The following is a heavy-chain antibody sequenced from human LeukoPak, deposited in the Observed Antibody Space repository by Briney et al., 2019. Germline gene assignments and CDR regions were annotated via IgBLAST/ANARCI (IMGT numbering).Heavy chain of an antibody. D-gene: IGHD1-26*01. V-gene: IGHV4-38-2*02. CDR3: ARDRGSYRDY. J-gene: IGHJ4*02. Sequence: SETLSLTCTVSGYYISSGYYWGWIRQPPGKGLEWIGNIYHSGSTYYNPSLKSRVTISVDTSKNQFALKLSSVTAADTAVYYCARDRGSYRDYWGQGTLVTVSS. CDR2: IYHSGST. CDR1: GYYISSGYY.